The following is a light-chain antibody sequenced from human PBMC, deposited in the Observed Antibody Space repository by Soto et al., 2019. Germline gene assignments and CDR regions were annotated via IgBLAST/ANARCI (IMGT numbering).Light chain of an antibody. CDR1: EGISRS. J-gene: IGKJ1*01. CDR2: DAS. V-gene: IGKV3-11*01. Sequence: IVLTQSPVSLSLSPGETATLSCRASEGISRSLAWYQQRPGQAPRLLMYDASNRAAGIPTRFSGSGSGTDSTLTISSLEPEDFAVYYCLQSSEWRTFGRGTKVEIK. CDR3: LQSSEWRT.